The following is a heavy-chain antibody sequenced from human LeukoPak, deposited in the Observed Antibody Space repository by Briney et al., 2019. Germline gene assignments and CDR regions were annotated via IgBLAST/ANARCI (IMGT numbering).Heavy chain of an antibody. Sequence: PSETLSLTCTVSGGSISSGSYYWGWIRQSPGKGLEWIGSIYYSGNTNYNPSLKSRVTISVDTSKNQFSLKLSSVTAADTAVYYCARGPYSPLWLLYGSGSTSHYMDVWGKGTTVTVSS. V-gene: IGHV4-39*07. D-gene: IGHD3-10*01. CDR1: GGSISSGSYY. J-gene: IGHJ6*03. CDR2: IYYSGNT. CDR3: ARGPYSPLWLLYGSGSTSHYMDV.